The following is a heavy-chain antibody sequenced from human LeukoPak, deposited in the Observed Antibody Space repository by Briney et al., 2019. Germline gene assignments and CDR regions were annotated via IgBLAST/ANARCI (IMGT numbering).Heavy chain of an antibody. CDR2: IYYSGST. J-gene: IGHJ5*02. CDR3: ARDVHRVFNWFDP. Sequence: PETLSLTCAVSGGSISSGGYSWSWIRQPPGKGLEWIGYIYYSGSTNYNPSLKSRVTISVDTSKNQFSLKLSSVTAADTAVYYCARDVHRVFNWFDPWGQGTLVTVSS. CDR1: GGSISSGGYS. V-gene: IGHV4-61*08. D-gene: IGHD6-13*01.